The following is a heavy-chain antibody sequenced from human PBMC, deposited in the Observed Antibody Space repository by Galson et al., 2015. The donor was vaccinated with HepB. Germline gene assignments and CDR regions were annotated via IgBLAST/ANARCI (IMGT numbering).Heavy chain of an antibody. CDR2: IKSRGDGGTT. D-gene: IGHD3-10*01. Sequence: SLRLSCAASGFPFSSYAMSWFRQAAGRGLEWVGFIKSRGDGGTTEYGSSVKGRFIISRDDSKSVVYLQMNNLKTDDSGVYYCTRDQYYYNSGSFRWGQGTLVTVSS. CDR1: GFPFSSYA. J-gene: IGHJ4*02. V-gene: IGHV3-49*03. CDR3: TRDQYYYNSGSFR.